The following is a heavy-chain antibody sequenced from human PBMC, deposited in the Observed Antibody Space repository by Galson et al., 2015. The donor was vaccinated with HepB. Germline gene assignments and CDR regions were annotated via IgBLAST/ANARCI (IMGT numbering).Heavy chain of an antibody. D-gene: IGHD1-26*01. J-gene: IGHJ4*02. Sequence: SVKVSCKASGGTFSSYTISWVRQAPGQGLEWMGRIIPILGIANYAQKFQGRVTITADKSTSTAYMELSSLRSEDTAVYYCARDLSGYSGSYGNLDYWGQGTLATVSS. CDR2: IIPILGIA. CDR3: ARDLSGYSGSYGNLDY. V-gene: IGHV1-69*04. CDR1: GGTFSSYT.